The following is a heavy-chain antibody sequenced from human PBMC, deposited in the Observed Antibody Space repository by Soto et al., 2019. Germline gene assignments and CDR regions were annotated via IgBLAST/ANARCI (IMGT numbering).Heavy chain of an antibody. D-gene: IGHD6-19*01. J-gene: IGHJ5*01. Sequence: GGSLRLSCAASGFTFSSYWMHWVRQAPGKGLVWVSRINSDGSSTTYADSVKGRFTISRDNAKNTLYLQMNSLRAEDTAVYYCASPAAYSSGWYGCWGQGTLVTVSS. CDR2: INSDGSST. V-gene: IGHV3-74*01. CDR3: ASPAAYSSGWYGC. CDR1: GFTFSSYW.